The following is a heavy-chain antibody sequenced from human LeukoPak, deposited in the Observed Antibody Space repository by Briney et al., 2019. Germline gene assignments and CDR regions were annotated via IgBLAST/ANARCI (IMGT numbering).Heavy chain of an antibody. CDR3: ATLYGDYVRSDY. CDR1: GYMFTGYY. V-gene: IGHV1-2*02. J-gene: IGHJ4*02. Sequence: GASVKVSCKPSGYMFTGYYIHWVRQAPGQGLEWMGWINLDSGGTKYAQKFQGRVTLTRDTSISTAYMELSRLRYDDTAVYYCATLYGDYVRSDYWGQGTLVTVSS. CDR2: INLDSGGT. D-gene: IGHD4-17*01.